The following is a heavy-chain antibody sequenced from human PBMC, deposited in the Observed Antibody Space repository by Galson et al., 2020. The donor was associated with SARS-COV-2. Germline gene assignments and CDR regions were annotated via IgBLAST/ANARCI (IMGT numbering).Heavy chain of an antibody. CDR2: IYYSGST. D-gene: IGHD6-19*01. V-gene: IGHV4-39*01. CDR3: AGESMAVAEYYYYGMDV. CDR1: GGSISSSSYY. J-gene: IGHJ6*02. Sequence: SETLSLTCTVSGGSISSSSYYWGWIRQPPGKGLEWIGSIYYSGSTYYNPSLKSRVTISVDTSKNQFSLKLSSVTAADTAVYYCAGESMAVAEYYYYGMDVWGQGTTVTSSS.